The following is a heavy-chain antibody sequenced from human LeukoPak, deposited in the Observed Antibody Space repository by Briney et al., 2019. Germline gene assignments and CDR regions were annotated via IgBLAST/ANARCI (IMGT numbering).Heavy chain of an antibody. Sequence: PGGSLRLSCAASGLTFSSFSMSWVRQAAGKGLEWVSGMSGSGDKIDYADSVKGRFTISRDNAKNSLYLQMNSLRAEDTAVYYRASIVVVIGWGQGTLVTVSS. CDR3: ASIVVVIG. CDR2: MSGSGDKI. V-gene: IGHV3-23*01. D-gene: IGHD3-22*01. J-gene: IGHJ4*02. CDR1: GLTFSSFS.